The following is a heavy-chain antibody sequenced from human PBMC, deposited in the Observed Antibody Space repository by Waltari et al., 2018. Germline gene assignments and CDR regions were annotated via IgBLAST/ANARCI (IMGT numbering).Heavy chain of an antibody. V-gene: IGHV4-4*07. CDR1: GDSFSSYY. Sequence: QVQLQESGPGLVKPSETLSLTCTVSGDSFSSYYWSWIRQPAGKGLEWIGRIDTSGDTNYNPSLKSRVTMSVDTSKNQFSLKLRSVTAADTAVYYCAREGAGTRTWATFDYCGQGTLVTVSS. J-gene: IGHJ4*02. CDR3: AREGAGTRTWATFDY. D-gene: IGHD3-16*01. CDR2: IDTSGDT.